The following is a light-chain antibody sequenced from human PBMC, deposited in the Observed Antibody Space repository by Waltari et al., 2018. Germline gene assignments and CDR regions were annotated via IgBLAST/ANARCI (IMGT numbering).Light chain of an antibody. CDR2: WAS. J-gene: IGKJ4*01. CDR1: QSVLYSSNNKNY. Sequence: DIVMTQSPDSLAVSLGERATINCKSSQSVLYSSNNKNYVAWYQQKPGQPPKLLVYWASTRESGVPDRFNGSGSGTDFSLTISSLQAEDVAVYYCQQFYSLPVTFGGGTNVEIK. V-gene: IGKV4-1*01. CDR3: QQFYSLPVT.